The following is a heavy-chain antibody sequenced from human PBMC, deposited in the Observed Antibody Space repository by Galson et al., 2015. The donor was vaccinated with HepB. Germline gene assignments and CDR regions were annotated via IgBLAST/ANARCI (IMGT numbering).Heavy chain of an antibody. CDR1: GFTVSNDY. V-gene: IGHV3-66*01. CDR3: ARDAREWLVLDYYYYGMDV. Sequence: SLRLSCAASGFTVSNDYMSWVRQAPGKGLEWVSVIYSGGRTYYADSVKGRFTISRDISKNTLYLQMNSMRAEDTAVYYCARDAREWLVLDYYYYGMDVWGQGTTVTVSS. D-gene: IGHD6-19*01. J-gene: IGHJ6*02. CDR2: IYSGGRT.